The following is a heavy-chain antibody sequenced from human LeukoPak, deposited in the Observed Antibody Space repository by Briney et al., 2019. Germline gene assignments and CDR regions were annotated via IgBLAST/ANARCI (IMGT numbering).Heavy chain of an antibody. D-gene: IGHD4-17*01. CDR2: ISTSSNYI. J-gene: IGHJ4*02. CDR3: ATSPRMTTVTAGVIN. CDR1: GFTFGAYT. Sequence: PGGSLRLSCAASGFTFGAYTMNWVRQAPGKGLEWVSSISTSSNYIYYADSVKGRFTISRDNAKNSLYLQMNSLRAADTAVYYCATSPRMTTVTAGVINWGQGTLVTVSS. V-gene: IGHV3-21*01.